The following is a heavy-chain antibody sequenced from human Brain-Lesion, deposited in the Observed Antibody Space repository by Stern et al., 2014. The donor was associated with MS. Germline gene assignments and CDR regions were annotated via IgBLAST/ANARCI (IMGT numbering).Heavy chain of an antibody. D-gene: IGHD3-10*01. V-gene: IGHV4-39*01. CDR3: AKLWLGELPESPFDY. CDR2: IYYRGST. CDR1: GGSISSSSYY. J-gene: IGHJ4*02. Sequence: QVQLEESGPGLVKPSETLSLTCTVSGGSISSSSYYWGWIRQPPGKGLEWIGRIYYRGSTYYNTSLQSRVTISIATSKNQFSLRLSSGTAADTAVYFCAKLWLGELPESPFDYWGQGTLVTVSS.